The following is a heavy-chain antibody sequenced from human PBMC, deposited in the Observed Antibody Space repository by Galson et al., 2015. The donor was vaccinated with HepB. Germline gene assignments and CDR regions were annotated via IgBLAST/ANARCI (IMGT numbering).Heavy chain of an antibody. Sequence: PALVKPTQTLTLTCTFSGFSLSTSGVAVGWIRQPPGKALEWLALIYWNDDKRDSPSLKSRVTITKDTSKNQVVLTLTNMDPMDTGTYYCARSRKLGMNFDYWGQGTLVTVSS. J-gene: IGHJ4*02. CDR2: IYWNDDK. V-gene: IGHV2-5*01. D-gene: IGHD7-27*01. CDR3: ARSRKLGMNFDY. CDR1: GFSLSTSGVA.